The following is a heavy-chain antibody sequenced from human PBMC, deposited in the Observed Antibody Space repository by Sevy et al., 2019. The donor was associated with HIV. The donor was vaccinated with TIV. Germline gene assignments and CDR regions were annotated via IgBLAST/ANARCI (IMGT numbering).Heavy chain of an antibody. D-gene: IGHD2-15*01. V-gene: IGHV3-15*01. Sequence: GGSLRLSCAASGFTFSNAWMSWVRQAPGKGLEWVGRIKSKTDGGTTDYAAPVKGRITISRDDSKNTLYLQMNSLKTEDTAVYYCTTCSGGSCYSNYWGQGTLVTVSS. J-gene: IGHJ4*02. CDR3: TTCSGGSCYSNY. CDR1: GFTFSNAW. CDR2: IKSKTDGGTT.